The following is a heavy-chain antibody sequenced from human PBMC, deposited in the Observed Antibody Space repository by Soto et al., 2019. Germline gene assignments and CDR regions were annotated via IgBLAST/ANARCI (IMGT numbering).Heavy chain of an antibody. CDR1: GGSFSGYY. Sequence: QVQLQQWGAGLLKPSETLSLTCAVYGGSFSGYYWSWIRQPPGKGLEWIGEINHSVSTNYNPSLKSRVTISVDTSKNQFSLKLSSVTAADTAVYYCARDRGKRWLHGGFDYWGQGTLVTVSS. CDR2: INHSVST. D-gene: IGHD5-18*01. V-gene: IGHV4-34*01. CDR3: ARDRGKRWLHGGFDY. J-gene: IGHJ4*02.